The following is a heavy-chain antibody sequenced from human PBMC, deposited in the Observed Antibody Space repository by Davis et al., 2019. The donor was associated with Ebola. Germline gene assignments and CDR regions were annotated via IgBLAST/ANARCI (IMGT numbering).Heavy chain of an antibody. Sequence: SVKVSCKASGGTFSSYAISWVRQAPGQGLEWMGRIIPILGIANYAQKFQGRVTMTRDTSTSTVYMELSSLRSEDTAVYYCAREENIVVVPAAIGTYYYYGMDVWGQGTTVTVSS. D-gene: IGHD2-2*01. J-gene: IGHJ6*02. CDR3: AREENIVVVPAAIGTYYYYGMDV. V-gene: IGHV1-69*04. CDR1: GGTFSSYA. CDR2: IIPILGIA.